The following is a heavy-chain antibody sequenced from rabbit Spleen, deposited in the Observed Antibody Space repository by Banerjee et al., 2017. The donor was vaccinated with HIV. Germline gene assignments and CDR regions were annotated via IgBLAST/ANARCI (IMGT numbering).Heavy chain of an antibody. D-gene: IGHD2-1*01. CDR2: IYGGSSAST. CDR1: GFSFSSSYY. V-gene: IGHV1S45*01. Sequence: QEQLVESGGGLVKPGASLTLTCKASGFSFSSSYYMCWVRQAPGKGLECIACIYGGSSASTYYASWAKGRFIISKTSSTTVTLQMTSLTAADTATYFCARGSAAMTMVITGFYFNLWGPGTLVTVS. J-gene: IGHJ4*01. CDR3: ARGSAAMTMVITGFYFNL.